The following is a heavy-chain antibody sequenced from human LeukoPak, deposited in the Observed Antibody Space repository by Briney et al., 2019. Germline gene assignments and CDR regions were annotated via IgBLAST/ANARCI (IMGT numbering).Heavy chain of an antibody. J-gene: IGHJ4*02. CDR1: GFAFTTYS. V-gene: IGHV3-21*06. Sequence: PGGSLRLSCAASGFAFTTYSMNWVRQAPGKGLEWVSSISSSSTYIDYADSMKGRFTISRDNAKNSLFLQMNSLRAEDTAVYYCARDPNPLLRYFGPGAYWGQGTLVTVSS. D-gene: IGHD3-9*01. CDR3: ARDPNPLLRYFGPGAY. CDR2: ISSSSTYI.